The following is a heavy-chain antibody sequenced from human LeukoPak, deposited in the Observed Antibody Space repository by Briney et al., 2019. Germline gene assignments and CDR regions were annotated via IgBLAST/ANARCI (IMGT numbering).Heavy chain of an antibody. D-gene: IGHD3-22*01. CDR1: GFTFSNYG. J-gene: IGHJ4*02. CDR2: IQYDGSNK. Sequence: GGSLRLSCAASGFTFSNYGMHWVRQAPGKGLEWVAFIQYDGSNKYYADSVKGRFTISRDNAKNSLYLQMNSLRAEDTAVYYCASGYDSSGYYYNYWGQGTLVTVSS. CDR3: ASGYDSSGYYYNY. V-gene: IGHV3-30*02.